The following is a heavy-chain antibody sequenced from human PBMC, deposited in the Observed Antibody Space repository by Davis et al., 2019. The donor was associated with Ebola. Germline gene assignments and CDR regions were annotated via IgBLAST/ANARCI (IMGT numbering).Heavy chain of an antibody. J-gene: IGHJ4*02. D-gene: IGHD6-13*01. Sequence: GGSLRLSCAASGFTFDDYAMHWVRQAPGKGLEWVSGISWNSGSIGYADSVKGRFTISRDNAKNSLYLQMNSLRAEDTALYYCARVNVVAAGSFDFWGQGTRVTVSA. CDR2: ISWNSGSI. CDR3: ARVNVVAAGSFDF. CDR1: GFTFDDYA. V-gene: IGHV3-9*01.